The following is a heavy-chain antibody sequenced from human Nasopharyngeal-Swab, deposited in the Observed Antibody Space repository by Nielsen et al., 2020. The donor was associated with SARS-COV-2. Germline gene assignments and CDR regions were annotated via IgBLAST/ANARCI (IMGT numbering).Heavy chain of an antibody. CDR3: ARDPGNSYANMDV. Sequence: GESLKISCAASGFTFSSFAMHWVRQAPGKGLEWVSYISGGSIAIYYADSVKGRFTISRDNAKNSLYLQMNSLRDEDTAVYFCARDPGNSYANMDVWGQGTTVTVSS. V-gene: IGHV3-48*02. D-gene: IGHD5-18*01. J-gene: IGHJ6*02. CDR1: GFTFSSFA. CDR2: ISGGSIAI.